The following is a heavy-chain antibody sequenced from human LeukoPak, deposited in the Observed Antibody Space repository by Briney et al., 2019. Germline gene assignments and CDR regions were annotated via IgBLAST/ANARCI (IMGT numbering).Heavy chain of an antibody. CDR3: ARDFAYNWNYVDY. CDR1: GFTFSSYS. V-gene: IGHV3-48*04. D-gene: IGHD1-20*01. J-gene: IGHJ4*02. Sequence: GGSLRLSCAASGFTFSSYSMNWVRQAPGKGLEWVSYISTTSNTIYYVDSVKGRFTISRDNAKSSLYLQMNSLRAEDTAVYYCARDFAYNWNYVDYWGQGTLVTVSP. CDR2: ISTTSNTI.